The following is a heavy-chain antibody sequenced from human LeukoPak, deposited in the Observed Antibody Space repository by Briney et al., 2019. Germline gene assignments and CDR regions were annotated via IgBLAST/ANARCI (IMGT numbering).Heavy chain of an antibody. Sequence: ASVKVSCKASGGTFSSYTISWMRQAPGQGLEWMGGIIPIFATSNYAQKFQGRVTITADESTSTAYMELSSLRSEDTAVYYCARSLGGRYSNFHDAFDIWGQGTMVTVSS. D-gene: IGHD4-11*01. CDR1: GGTFSSYT. J-gene: IGHJ3*02. CDR3: ARSLGGRYSNFHDAFDI. V-gene: IGHV1-69*13. CDR2: IIPIFATS.